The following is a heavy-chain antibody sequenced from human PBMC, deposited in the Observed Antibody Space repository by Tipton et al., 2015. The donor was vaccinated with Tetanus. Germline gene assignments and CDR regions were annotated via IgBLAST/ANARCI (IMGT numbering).Heavy chain of an antibody. CDR2: IYYSGST. D-gene: IGHD6-19*01. Sequence: LRLSCTVSGGSISSYYWSWIRQHPGKGLEWVGYIYYSGSTYYNPSLESRVTISVDTSKNQFSLKLSSVTAADTAVYYCARVVEVAVAGMGLYYYYGMDVWGQGTTVPVSS. CDR3: ARVVEVAVAGMGLYYYYGMDV. CDR1: GGSISSYY. V-gene: IGHV4-31*03. J-gene: IGHJ6*02.